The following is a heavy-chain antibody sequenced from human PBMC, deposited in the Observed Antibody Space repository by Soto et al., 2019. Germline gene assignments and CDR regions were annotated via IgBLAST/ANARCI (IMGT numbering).Heavy chain of an antibody. CDR1: GFTFSDYY. CDR2: ISSSGSTI. CDR3: AREKKWELLRNDAFDI. Sequence: QVQLVESGGGLVKPGGSLRLSCAASGFTFSDYYMSWIRQAPGKGLEGVSYISSSGSTIYYADSVKGRFTISRDNAKNSLYLQMNSLRAEDTAVYYCAREKKWELLRNDAFDIWGQGTMVTVSS. D-gene: IGHD1-26*01. J-gene: IGHJ3*02. V-gene: IGHV3-11*01.